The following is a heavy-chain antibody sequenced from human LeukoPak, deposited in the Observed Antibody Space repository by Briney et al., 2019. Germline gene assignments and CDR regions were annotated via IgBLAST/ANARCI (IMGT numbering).Heavy chain of an antibody. V-gene: IGHV1-8*01. CDR1: GYSITNYA. J-gene: IGHJ4*02. Sequence: GTSVKVSCKASGYSITNYAILWVRQAPGQGLEWMGWMNPNSGNTGYAQKFQGRVTITRNTSISTAYMELSSLRSEDTAVYYCARGSKPGYWGQGTLVTVSS. CDR2: MNPNSGNT. CDR3: ARGSKPGY.